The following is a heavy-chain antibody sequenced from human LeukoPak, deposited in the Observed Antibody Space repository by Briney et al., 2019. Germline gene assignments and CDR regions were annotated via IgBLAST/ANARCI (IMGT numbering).Heavy chain of an antibody. D-gene: IGHD5/OR15-5a*01. CDR2: ISSSSSYI. Sequence: GGSLRLSCAASGFTFSSYSMNWVRQAPGKGLEWVSSISSSSSYIYYADSVKGRFTISRDNAKNSLYLQMNSLRAEDTAVYYCARGVSTILSWFDPWGQGTLVTVSS. V-gene: IGHV3-21*01. CDR3: ARGVSTILSWFDP. J-gene: IGHJ5*02. CDR1: GFTFSSYS.